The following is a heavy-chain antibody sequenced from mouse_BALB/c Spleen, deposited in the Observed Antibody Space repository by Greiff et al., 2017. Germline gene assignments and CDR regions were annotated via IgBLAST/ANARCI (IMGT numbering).Heavy chain of an antibody. D-gene: IGHD1-2*01. CDR1: GFSLTGYG. V-gene: IGHV2-6-7*01. CDR3: ARHYYGYPYYFDY. Sequence: VKLMESGPGLVAPSQSLSITCTVSGFSLTGYGVNWVRQPPGKGLEWLGMIWGDGSTDYNSALKSRLSISKDNSKSQVFLKMNSLQTDDTARYYCARHYYGYPYYFDYWGQGTTLTVSS. J-gene: IGHJ2*01. CDR2: IWGDGST.